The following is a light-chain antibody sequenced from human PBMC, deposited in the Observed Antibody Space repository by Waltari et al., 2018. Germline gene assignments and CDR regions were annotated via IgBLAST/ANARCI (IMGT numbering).Light chain of an antibody. CDR2: KIF. CDR3: MQATHFPRT. V-gene: IGKV2-24*01. CDR1: QSLVHSDGNIY. Sequence: IVLTQTPLSSPVSLGQPASISCRSSQSLVHSDGNIYLNWLHQRPGQPTRLLIYKIFNRFSGVSDRFSGSGAGTDFTLKISRVEADDVGVYYCMQATHFPRTFGQGTRVEIK. J-gene: IGKJ1*01.